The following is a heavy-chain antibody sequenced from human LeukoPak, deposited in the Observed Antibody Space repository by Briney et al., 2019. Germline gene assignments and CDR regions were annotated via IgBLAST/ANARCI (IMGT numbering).Heavy chain of an antibody. V-gene: IGHV3-23*01. D-gene: IGHD3-10*01. Sequence: GGSLRLSCAASGFTFSNYAMSWVRQAPGKGLEWVSTISGSGGSTYYADSVKGRFSISGDNSKNTLYLQMNSLRAEDTAVYYCAKVGILVRGIIINDYDYWGQGTLVTVSS. J-gene: IGHJ4*02. CDR1: GFTFSNYA. CDR2: ISGSGGST. CDR3: AKVGILVRGIIINDYDY.